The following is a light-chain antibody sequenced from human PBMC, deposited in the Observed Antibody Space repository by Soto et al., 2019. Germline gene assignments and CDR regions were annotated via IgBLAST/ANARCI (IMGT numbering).Light chain of an antibody. J-gene: IGLJ2*01. V-gene: IGLV1-40*01. Sequence: QSVLTQPPSVSGAPGQRVTISCTGSSSNIGAGCDVHWYQQLPGTAPKLLIYANSNRPSGVPDRFSGSKSVTSASLAITGLQAEDEADYYCQSYDSSLSVVFGGGTKVTVL. CDR3: QSYDSSLSVV. CDR1: SSNIGAGCD. CDR2: ANS.